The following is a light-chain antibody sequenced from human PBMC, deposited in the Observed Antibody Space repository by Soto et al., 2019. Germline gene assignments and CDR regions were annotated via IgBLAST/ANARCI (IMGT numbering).Light chain of an antibody. CDR1: QSISSY. CDR2: AAS. J-gene: IGKJ1*01. V-gene: IGKV1-39*01. Sequence: DIQMTQSPSSLSASVGDRVTITCRASQSISSYLNWYQQKQGKAPKLLIYAASSLQSGVPSRFSGSGYGTAGALTLTSLQAEDGATYDCLQHNRYPWTFGQGTKVDIK. CDR3: LQHNRYPWT.